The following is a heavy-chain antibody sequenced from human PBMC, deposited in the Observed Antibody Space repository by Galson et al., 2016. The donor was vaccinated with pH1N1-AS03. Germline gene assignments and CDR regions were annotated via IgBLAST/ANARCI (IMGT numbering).Heavy chain of an antibody. J-gene: IGHJ4*02. CDR3: ARLDSSGWYSVDY. Sequence: ETLSLTCSVSGGSIRNYYWSWIRQPPGKGLEWIGYIFYSGSTFYNASLKSRVTISVDTSKNQFSLKLRSVTAADTAVYYCARLDSSGWYSVDYWGQGNMVIVSS. D-gene: IGHD6-19*01. V-gene: IGHV4-59*08. CDR2: IFYSGST. CDR1: GGSIRNYY.